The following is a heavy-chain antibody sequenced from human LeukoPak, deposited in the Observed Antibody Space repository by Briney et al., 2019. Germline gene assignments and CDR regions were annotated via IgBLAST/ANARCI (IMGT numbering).Heavy chain of an antibody. CDR3: ARGRYSSSYFLDY. D-gene: IGHD6-6*01. CDR1: GFTFSSYW. V-gene: IGHV3-7*04. J-gene: IGHJ4*02. CDR2: IKQHGSEK. Sequence: GGSLRLSCAASGFTFSSYWMSWVRQAPGKGLEWVANIKQHGSEKYYVGSVRGRFTISRDNAKNSLYLQMNSLRAEDTAEYYCARGRYSSSYFLDYWGQGTLVTVSS.